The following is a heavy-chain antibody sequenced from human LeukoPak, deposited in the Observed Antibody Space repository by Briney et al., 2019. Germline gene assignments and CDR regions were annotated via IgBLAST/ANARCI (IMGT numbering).Heavy chain of an antibody. Sequence: GGSLRLSCTASGFTFCDYAMSWIRQAPGKGLEWVGFIRSKAYGETADYAASVKGRFTISRDDSKAIAYLQMNSLKTEDTAVYHCTRDRGAYNLYDYWGQGTLVTVSS. V-gene: IGHV3-49*03. CDR3: TRDRGAYNLYDY. CDR2: IRSKAYGETA. CDR1: GFTFCDYA. D-gene: IGHD1-1*01. J-gene: IGHJ4*02.